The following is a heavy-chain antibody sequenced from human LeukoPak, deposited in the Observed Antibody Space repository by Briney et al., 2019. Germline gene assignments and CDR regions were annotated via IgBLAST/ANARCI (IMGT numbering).Heavy chain of an antibody. CDR2: INPSGDFR. J-gene: IGHJ3*02. CDR1: GYTFGTHW. V-gene: IGHV1-46*01. CDR3: ARAQPDDGATIGAFDI. D-gene: IGHD1-26*01. Sequence: VASVKVSCKASGYTFGTHWMHWVRQAPGQGLEWMAIINPSGDFRSYAQKFQGRLTVTRDMSTRTVYMELSDLRPEDTAVYYCARAQPDDGATIGAFDIWGQGTMVTVSS.